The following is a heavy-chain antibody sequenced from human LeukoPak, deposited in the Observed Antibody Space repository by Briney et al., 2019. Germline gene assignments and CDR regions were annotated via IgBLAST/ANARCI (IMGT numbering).Heavy chain of an antibody. CDR1: GFTFSSYS. D-gene: IGHD3-16*02. V-gene: IGHV3-21*01. CDR3: AREDYDYVWGSYRRFDY. J-gene: IGHJ4*02. Sequence: PGGSLRLSCAASGFTFSSYSMNWIRQAPGKGLEWVSSISSSSSYIYYADSVKGRFTISRDNAKNSLYLQMNSLRAEDTAVYYCAREDYDYVWGSYRRFDYWGQGTLATYSS. CDR2: ISSSSSYI.